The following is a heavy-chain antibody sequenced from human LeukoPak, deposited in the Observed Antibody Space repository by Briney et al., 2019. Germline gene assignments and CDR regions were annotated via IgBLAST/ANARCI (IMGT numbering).Heavy chain of an antibody. V-gene: IGHV3-23*01. J-gene: IGHJ4*02. CDR2: ISGSGGST. CDR1: GFTFSSYA. CDR3: AKDGRLVPAATRHFDY. D-gene: IGHD2-2*01. Sequence: GGSLRLSCAASGFTFSSYAMSWVRQAPGKGLEWVSAISGSGGSTYYADSVKGRFTISRDNSKNTLYLQMNSLRAEDTAVYYCAKDGRLVPAATRHFDYWGQGTLVTVSS.